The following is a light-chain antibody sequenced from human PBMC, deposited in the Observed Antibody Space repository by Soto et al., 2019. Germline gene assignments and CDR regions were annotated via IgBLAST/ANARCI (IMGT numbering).Light chain of an antibody. CDR2: DVS. J-gene: IGLJ1*01. CDR1: SSDVGGYNY. Sequence: QSVLTQPASVSGSPGQSITISCTGTSSDVGGYNYVSWYQQHPGKAPKLMIYDVSNRPSGVSNRFSGSKSGNTAPLTISGLQAEDEADYYCSSYKRSSTYVFGTGTKVTVL. CDR3: SSYKRSSTYV. V-gene: IGLV2-14*03.